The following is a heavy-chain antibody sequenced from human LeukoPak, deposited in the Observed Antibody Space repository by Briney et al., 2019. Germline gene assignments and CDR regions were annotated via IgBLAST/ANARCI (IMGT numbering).Heavy chain of an antibody. CDR2: IYYSGST. CDR1: GGSISSYY. D-gene: IGHD3-3*01. V-gene: IGHV4-59*01. Sequence: SETLSLTCTVSGGSISSYYWSWIRQPPGKGLEWIGYIYYSGSTNYNPSLKSRVTISVDTSKNQFSLKLSSVTAADTAVHYCARGGYDPTYYMDVWGKGTTVTVSS. J-gene: IGHJ6*03. CDR3: ARGGYDPTYYMDV.